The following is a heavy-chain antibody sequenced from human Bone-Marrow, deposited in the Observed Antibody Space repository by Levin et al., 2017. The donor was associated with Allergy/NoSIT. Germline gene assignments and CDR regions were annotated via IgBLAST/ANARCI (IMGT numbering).Heavy chain of an antibody. V-gene: IGHV1-46*01. J-gene: IGHJ4*02. CDR1: GYTFTKYF. CDR2: INPVSGRT. CDR3: TRDHNGDYTRWDY. Sequence: ASVKVSCKASGYTFTKYFIHWVRLAPGQGLEWMGMINPVSGRTIYAQKFQGRLTMTTDTSASTVYMQLSSLRSEDTARYYCTRDHNGDYTRWDYWGQGSPLTVSS. D-gene: IGHD4-17*01.